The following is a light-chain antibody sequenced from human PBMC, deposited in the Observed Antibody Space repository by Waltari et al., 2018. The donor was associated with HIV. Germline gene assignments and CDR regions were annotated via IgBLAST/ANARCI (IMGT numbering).Light chain of an antibody. J-gene: IGLJ2*01. CDR1: SSDVGGYNY. Sequence: SALTQPASVSGSPGQSITISCTGTSSDVGGYNYVSWYQQHPGKAPKLMIYEVSKRPSGFSNRLSGSKSGNTASLTISGLQAEDEADYYCSSYTSSSTRVFGGGTKLTVL. V-gene: IGLV2-14*01. CDR2: EVS. CDR3: SSYTSSSTRV.